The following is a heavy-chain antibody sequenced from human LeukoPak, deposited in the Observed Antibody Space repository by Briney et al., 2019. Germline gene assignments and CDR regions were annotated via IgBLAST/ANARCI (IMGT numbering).Heavy chain of an antibody. CDR3: ARVMDSYGSFPDYFDY. Sequence: GGSLRLSCAASGFTFSSYWMSWVRQAPGKGLEWVANIKQDGSEKYYVDSVKGRFTISRDNAKNSLCLQMNSLRAEDTAVYYCARVMDSYGSFPDYFDYWGQGTLVTVSS. D-gene: IGHD5-18*01. J-gene: IGHJ4*02. CDR2: IKQDGSEK. V-gene: IGHV3-7*01. CDR1: GFTFSSYW.